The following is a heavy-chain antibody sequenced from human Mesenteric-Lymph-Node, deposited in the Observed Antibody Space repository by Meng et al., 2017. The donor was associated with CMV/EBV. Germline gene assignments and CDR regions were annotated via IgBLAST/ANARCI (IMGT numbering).Heavy chain of an antibody. CDR2: IRYDGSDQ. J-gene: IGHJ2*01. V-gene: IGHV3-30*02. CDR3: ATAGSSGGDLAF. CDR1: RFTFNRYG. D-gene: IGHD3-22*01. Sequence: CTASRFTFNRYGMHWVRQAPGKGLEWVAFIRYDGSDQYYGDSVQGRFIISRDNSKNTQYLEMNSLRPEDTAMYYCATAGSSGGDLAFWGRGTLVTVSS.